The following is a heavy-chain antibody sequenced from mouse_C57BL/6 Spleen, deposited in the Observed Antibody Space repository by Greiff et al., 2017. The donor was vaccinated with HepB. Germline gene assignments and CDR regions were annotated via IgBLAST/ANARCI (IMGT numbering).Heavy chain of an antibody. CDR1: GYTFTSYW. V-gene: IGHV1-69*01. J-gene: IGHJ2*01. CDR2: IDPSDSYT. D-gene: IGHD1-1*01. Sequence: QVQLQQPGAELVMPGASVKLSCKASGYTFTSYWMHWVKQRPGQGLEWIGEIDPSDSYTNYNQKFKGKSTLTVDKYSSTAYMQLSSLTSEDSAVYYCARYYGSRFDYWGQGTTLTVSS. CDR3: ARYYGSRFDY.